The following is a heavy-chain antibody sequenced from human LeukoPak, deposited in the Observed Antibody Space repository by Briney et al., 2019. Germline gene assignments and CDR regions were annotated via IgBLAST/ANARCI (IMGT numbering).Heavy chain of an antibody. D-gene: IGHD3-22*01. CDR2: ISAYNGNT. CDR3: ARGHSSGYYTGPLDY. V-gene: IGHV1-18*01. Sequence: ASVKVSFKASGYTFTSYGISWVRQAPGQGLEWMGWISAYNGNTNYAQKFQGRVTMTTDTSTSTVYMELYSLRSEDTAVYYCARGHSSGYYTGPLDYWGQGTLVTVSS. CDR1: GYTFTSYG. J-gene: IGHJ4*02.